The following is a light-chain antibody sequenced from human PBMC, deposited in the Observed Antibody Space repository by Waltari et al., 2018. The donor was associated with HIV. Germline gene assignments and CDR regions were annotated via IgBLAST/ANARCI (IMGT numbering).Light chain of an antibody. V-gene: IGLV2-8*01. CDR3: TSYAGINPVA. CDR2: EVN. Sequence: QSALTQPPSASGSPGQSVTISSTGTSSDVGRYDYVSWYQQHPGKAPKLLIYEVNKRPSGVPDRFSGSKSGNTASLTVSGLQAEDEAEYSCTSYAGINPVAFGGGTKLTVL. CDR1: SSDVGRYDY. J-gene: IGLJ2*01.